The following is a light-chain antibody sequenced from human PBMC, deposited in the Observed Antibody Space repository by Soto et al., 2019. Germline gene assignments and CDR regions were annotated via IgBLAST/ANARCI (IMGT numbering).Light chain of an antibody. J-gene: IGKJ5*01. Sequence: DIQMTQSPSSLSASVGDRVTITCRASQSISNYLNWYQQKPGKAPNLLLHTVSRLQSGVPSRFSGSGSGTEFTLTISSLQSEDFAVYYCQQYNNWPPITFGQGTRLEIK. CDR2: TVS. V-gene: IGKV1-39*01. CDR1: QSISNY. CDR3: QQYNNWPPIT.